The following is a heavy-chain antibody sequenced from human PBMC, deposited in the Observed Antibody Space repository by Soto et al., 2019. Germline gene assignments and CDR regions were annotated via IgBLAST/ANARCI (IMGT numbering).Heavy chain of an antibody. V-gene: IGHV1-69*01. CDR1: GGSFSSFG. CDR2: IIPVFGRP. Sequence: QVQLVQSGAELKKPGSSVKVSCKASGGSFSSFGISWVRQAPGQGLEWMGGIIPVFGRPNYAQRFRGRLTITVDESTNTVYLELIDLRSEDTAVYYCAREGSGYNLWGQGTQVTVSS. CDR3: AREGSGYNL. D-gene: IGHD5-12*01. J-gene: IGHJ1*01.